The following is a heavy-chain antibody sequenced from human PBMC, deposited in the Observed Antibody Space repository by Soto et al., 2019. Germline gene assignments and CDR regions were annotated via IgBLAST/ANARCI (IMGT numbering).Heavy chain of an antibody. J-gene: IGHJ3*02. CDR2: IWYDGSNK. CDR3: ARMRIIAAADAFDI. V-gene: IGHV3-33*01. CDR1: GFTFSSYG. Sequence: GGSLRLSCAASGFTFSSYGMHWVRQAPGKGLEWVAVIWYDGSNKYYADSVKGRFTISRDNSKNTLYLQMNSLRAEDMDVYYCARMRIIAAADAFDIWGQGTMVTVSS. D-gene: IGHD6-13*01.